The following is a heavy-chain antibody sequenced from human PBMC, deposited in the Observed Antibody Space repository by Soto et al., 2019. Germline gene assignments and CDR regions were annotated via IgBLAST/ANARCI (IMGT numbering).Heavy chain of an antibody. Sequence: QITLKKSGPTLVKPTQTLTLTCIFSGFSLRTSGVGVGWIRQPPGQALEWLGFIYWNDDKRYSPSLKSRLTITRDTSKNQVVLTMTDMDPVDTATYYCAKSGSSGWYGWFDPWCQVTLVTVSS. CDR1: GFSLRTSGVG. CDR2: IYWNDDK. V-gene: IGHV2-5*01. D-gene: IGHD6-19*01. CDR3: AKSGSSGWYGWFDP. J-gene: IGHJ5*02.